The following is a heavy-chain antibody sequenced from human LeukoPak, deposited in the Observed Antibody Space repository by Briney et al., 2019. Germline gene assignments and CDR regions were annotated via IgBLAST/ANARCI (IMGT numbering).Heavy chain of an antibody. CDR1: GFTFDDYA. J-gene: IGHJ5*02. CDR3: AKGQQLVPDWFDP. Sequence: PGRSLRLSCAASGFTFDDYAMHWVRQAPGKGLEWVSGISWNSGSIDYADSVKGRFTISRDNAKNSPYLQMNSLRAEDTALYYCAKGQQLVPDWFDPWGQGTLVTVSS. D-gene: IGHD6-13*01. CDR2: ISWNSGSI. V-gene: IGHV3-9*01.